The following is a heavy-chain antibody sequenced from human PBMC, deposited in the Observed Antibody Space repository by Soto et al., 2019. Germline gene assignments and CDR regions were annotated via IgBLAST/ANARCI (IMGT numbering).Heavy chain of an antibody. CDR3: ARGYYRLDV. J-gene: IGHJ6*02. CDR1: GVVVSSNY. D-gene: IGHD2-15*01. CDR2: IYSTGTE. Sequence: EVQLVETGGGLIQPGGSLRLSCEASGVVVSSNYMSWVRQAPGRGLEWISVIYSTGTEYYADSVKGRFAISRDSSKNTLSLQMNGLRADDTAVYYCARGYYRLDVWGQGTTVTVSS. V-gene: IGHV3-53*02.